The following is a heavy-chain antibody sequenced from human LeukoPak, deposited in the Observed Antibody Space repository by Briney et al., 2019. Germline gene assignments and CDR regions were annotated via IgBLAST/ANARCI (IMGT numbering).Heavy chain of an antibody. Sequence: GGSLRLSCAVSGFTFSTYGMHWVRQAPGKGLEWVSVIYSGGSTYYADSVKGRFTISRDNSKNTLYLQMNSLRAEDTAVYYCAAAGPDYYYGMDVWGQGTTVTVSS. V-gene: IGHV3-NL1*01. CDR3: AAAGPDYYYGMDV. CDR2: IYSGGST. J-gene: IGHJ6*02. CDR1: GFTFSTYG. D-gene: IGHD6-13*01.